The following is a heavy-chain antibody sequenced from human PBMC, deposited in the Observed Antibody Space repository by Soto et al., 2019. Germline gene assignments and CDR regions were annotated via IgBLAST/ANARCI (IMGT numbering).Heavy chain of an antibody. V-gene: IGHV3-23*01. J-gene: IGHJ4*02. CDR3: AKANNWNSVHSIDD. CDR1: GFTFSSYA. CDR2: ISGSGGST. Sequence: GGSLRLSCAASGFTFSSYAMSWVRQAPGKGLEWVSAISGSGGSTYYADTVKGRFTISRDNSKNTLYLQMNSLRAEDTAVYYCAKANNWNSVHSIDDWGQGTLVTVSS. D-gene: IGHD1-7*01.